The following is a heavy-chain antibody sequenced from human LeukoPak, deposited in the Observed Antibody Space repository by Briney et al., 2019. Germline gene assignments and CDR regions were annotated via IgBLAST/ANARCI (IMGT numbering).Heavy chain of an antibody. CDR1: GFTFSSYA. CDR3: AKVWDHYGSGSYSYSYFDY. V-gene: IGHV3-23*01. CDR2: ISGSGGST. J-gene: IGHJ4*01. Sequence: GGSLRLSCAASGFTFSSYAMSWVRQAPGKGLEWVSAISGSGGSTYYADSVKGRFTISRDNSNTTLYLQMNSLRAEDTAVYYCAKVWDHYGSGSYSYSYFDYWGQGTLVTVSS. D-gene: IGHD3-10*01.